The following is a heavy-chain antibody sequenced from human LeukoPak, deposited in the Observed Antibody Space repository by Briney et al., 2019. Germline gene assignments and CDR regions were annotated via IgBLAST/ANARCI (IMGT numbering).Heavy chain of an antibody. J-gene: IGHJ5*02. V-gene: IGHV3-30*02. Sequence: PGRSLRPSCAVSGFTFSSFGTHWVRQAPGKGLEWVAFIRYAGSNKYYADSVKGRFTISRDNSKNTLYVQMNSLGAEDTGVYYCAKDSYYDFWSGYYNWFDPWGQGTLVTVSS. CDR3: AKDSYYDFWSGYYNWFDP. CDR2: IRYAGSNK. CDR1: GFTFSSFG. D-gene: IGHD3-3*01.